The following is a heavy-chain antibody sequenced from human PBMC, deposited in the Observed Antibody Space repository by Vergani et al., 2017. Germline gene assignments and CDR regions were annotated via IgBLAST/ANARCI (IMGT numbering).Heavy chain of an antibody. Sequence: QVQLVQSGAEVKKPGASVKVSCKASGYTFTSYDINWVRQATGQGLEWMRWMNPNSGNTGYAQKFQGRVTMTRNTSISTAYMELSSLRSEDTAVYYCARTIVVVPAAAQDYYYYMDVWGKGTTVTVSS. CDR1: GYTFTSYD. CDR3: ARTIVVVPAAAQDYYYYMDV. D-gene: IGHD2-2*01. J-gene: IGHJ6*03. CDR2: MNPNSGNT. V-gene: IGHV1-8*01.